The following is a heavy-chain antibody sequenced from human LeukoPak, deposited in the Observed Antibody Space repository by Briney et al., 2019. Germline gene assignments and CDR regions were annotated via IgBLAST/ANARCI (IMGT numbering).Heavy chain of an antibody. Sequence: GRSLRLSCAASGFNLSPYAMDWVRQTPGKGLEWVAVIWADGSSEYYADSVKGGFTISKDNSKNTLYLQMNSLRAEDTAVYYCAKDRRFGDQGPGYFDYWGQGTLVTVSS. CDR2: IWADGSSE. D-gene: IGHD3-10*01. CDR1: GFNLSPYA. V-gene: IGHV3-33*06. J-gene: IGHJ4*02. CDR3: AKDRRFGDQGPGYFDY.